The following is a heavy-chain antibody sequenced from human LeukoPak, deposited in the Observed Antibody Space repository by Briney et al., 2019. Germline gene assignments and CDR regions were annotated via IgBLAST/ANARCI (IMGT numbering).Heavy chain of an antibody. V-gene: IGHV3-48*04. D-gene: IGHD6-13*01. CDR3: ARERWEQQLGPYDVFDI. CDR1: GFTFSSYS. CDR2: ISSSGSII. Sequence: PGGSLRLSCAASGFTFSSYSMNWVRQAPGKGLEWVSYISSSGSIIYYADSVKGRFTISRDSAKNSLYLQMNSLRAEDTAVYYCARERWEQQLGPYDVFDIWGRGTMVTVSS. J-gene: IGHJ3*02.